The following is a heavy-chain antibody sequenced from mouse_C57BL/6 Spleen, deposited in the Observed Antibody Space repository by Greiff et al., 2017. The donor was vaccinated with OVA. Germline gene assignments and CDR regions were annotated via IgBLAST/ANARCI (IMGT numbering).Heavy chain of an antibody. CDR3: ASYSPPDGYYAWFAY. V-gene: IGHV3-6*01. Sequence: EVQRVESGPGLVKPSQSLSLTCSVTGYSITSGYFWNWLRQFPGNILEWMGYISYDGSNNYNPSLKNRISITRDTSKNQFFLKLNSVTTEDTATYYCASYSPPDGYYAWFAYWGQGTLVTVSA. CDR2: ISYDGSN. CDR1: GYSITSGYF. J-gene: IGHJ3*01. D-gene: IGHD2-3*01.